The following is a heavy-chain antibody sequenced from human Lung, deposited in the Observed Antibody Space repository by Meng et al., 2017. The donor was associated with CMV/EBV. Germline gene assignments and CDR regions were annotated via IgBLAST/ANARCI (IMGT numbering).Heavy chain of an antibody. CDR3: ASFPPPGKQWLVTDY. D-gene: IGHD6-19*01. CDR1: GVSSSSTDW. Sequence: VQRPDSGARLVQSSGSVSHTGAFSGVSSSSTDWWSWGRQPPGKGLEWIGEIYQIGSTNYNPSLKSRVPISVDKSKNQFSLKLSSVTAADTAVYYCASFPPPGKQWLVTDYWGQGTLVTVSS. J-gene: IGHJ4*02. V-gene: IGHV4-4*02. CDR2: IYQIGST.